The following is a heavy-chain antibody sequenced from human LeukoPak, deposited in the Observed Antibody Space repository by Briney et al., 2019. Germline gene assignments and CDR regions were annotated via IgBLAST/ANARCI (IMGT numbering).Heavy chain of an antibody. CDR1: GFTFSSYA. D-gene: IGHD3-22*01. V-gene: IGHV3-30-3*01. CDR3: ARDGARDYYDSSGHFDY. CDR2: ISYDGSNK. Sequence: GRSLRLSCAASGFTFSSYAMHWVRQAPGKGLEWVAVISYDGSNKYYADSVKGRFTISRDNSENTLYLQMNSLRAEDTAVYYCARDGARDYYDSSGHFDYWGQGTLVTVSS. J-gene: IGHJ4*02.